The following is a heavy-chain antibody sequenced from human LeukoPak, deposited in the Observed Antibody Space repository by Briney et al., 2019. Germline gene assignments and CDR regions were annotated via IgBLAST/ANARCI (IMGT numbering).Heavy chain of an antibody. CDR3: ARGGIAAPGGDYYFDD. CDR1: GGSFSGYY. J-gene: IGHJ4*02. D-gene: IGHD6-13*01. CDR2: INHSGST. Sequence: SETLSLTCAVYGGSFSGYYWSWIRQPPGKGLEWIGEINHSGSTNYNPSLKSRVTISVDTSKNQFSLKLSSVTAADTAVYYCARGGIAAPGGDYYFDDWGQGTPVTVSS. V-gene: IGHV4-34*01.